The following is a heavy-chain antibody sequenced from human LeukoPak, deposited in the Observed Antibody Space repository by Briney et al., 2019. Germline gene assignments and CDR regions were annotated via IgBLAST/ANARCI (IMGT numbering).Heavy chain of an antibody. CDR3: ARYYDILTGYHDSIDY. Sequence: ASVKVSCKASGYTFTGYYMHWVRQAPGQGLEWMGWINPNSGGTNYAQKFQGRVTMTRDTSISTAYMELSRLRSDDTAAYYCARYYDILTGYHDSIDYWGQGTLVTVSS. D-gene: IGHD3-9*01. CDR2: INPNSGGT. CDR1: GYTFTGYY. V-gene: IGHV1-2*02. J-gene: IGHJ4*02.